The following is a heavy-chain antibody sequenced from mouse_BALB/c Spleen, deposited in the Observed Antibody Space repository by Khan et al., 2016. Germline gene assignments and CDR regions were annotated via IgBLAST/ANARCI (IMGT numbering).Heavy chain of an antibody. J-gene: IGHJ3*01. CDR1: GFTFSSYT. V-gene: IGHV5-6-4*01. CDR3: TRDSSGWFAY. D-gene: IGHD3-1*01. Sequence: EVELVESGGGLVKPGGSLKLSCAASGFTFSSYTMSWVRQTPAKRLEWVATISSGGNYTYYPDSVKGRFSISRDNAKHTLYLQMSSLKSEDTAMFYCTRDSSGWFAYWGQGTLVTVSA. CDR2: ISSGGNYT.